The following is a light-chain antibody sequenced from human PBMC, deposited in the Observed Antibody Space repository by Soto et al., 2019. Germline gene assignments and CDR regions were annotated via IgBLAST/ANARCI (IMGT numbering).Light chain of an antibody. CDR1: PVISTH. J-gene: IGKJ2*01. CDR2: SAS. CDR3: QQVNRSPHT. V-gene: IGKV1-9*01. Sequence: DIQLTQSPSFLSASVGDRVTITCRASPVISTHLAWYQQKPGRAPKLLIFSASTLQSGVPSGFSGSGSGTEFTLTISSLQPEDFATYYCQQVNRSPHTFGRGTKLEIK.